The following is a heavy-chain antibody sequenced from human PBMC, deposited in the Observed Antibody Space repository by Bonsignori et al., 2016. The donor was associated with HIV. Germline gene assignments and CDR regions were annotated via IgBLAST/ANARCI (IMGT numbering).Heavy chain of an antibody. J-gene: IGHJ5*02. CDR1: GSSITTGTF. D-gene: IGHD3-10*01. CDR2: ISHTGST. V-gene: IGHV4-38-2*02. Sequence: QVQLLESGPGLVKPSETLSLTCTVSGSSITTGTFWAWMRQPPGKGLEWIGSISHTGSTYYNPSLRSRLTISLDTSNNQFSLRMTSVTAADTALYYCARGNVGFGSALTFDPSGPGNPGHRLL. CDR3: ARGNVGFGSALTFDP.